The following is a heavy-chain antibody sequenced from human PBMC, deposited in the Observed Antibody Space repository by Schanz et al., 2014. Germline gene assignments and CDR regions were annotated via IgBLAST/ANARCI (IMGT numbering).Heavy chain of an antibody. Sequence: QVQLVESGGGVVQPGGSLRLSCAASGFPFSSYALHWVRQAPAKGLEWVAVISYDGVNTYYADSVKGRFTISRDNSKKTLYLQMNSLRAEDTAVYYCARDHQWLARYYMDVWGKGTSVTVSS. V-gene: IGHV3-30-3*01. CDR1: GFPFSSYA. CDR2: ISYDGVNT. J-gene: IGHJ6*03. CDR3: ARDHQWLARYYMDV. D-gene: IGHD6-19*01.